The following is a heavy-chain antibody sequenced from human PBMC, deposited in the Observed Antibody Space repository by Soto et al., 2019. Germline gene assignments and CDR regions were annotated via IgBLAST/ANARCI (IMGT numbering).Heavy chain of an antibody. J-gene: IGHJ6*03. CDR2: ITGSGGTA. CDR3: AKDQRLADYDYYYMDV. V-gene: IGHV3-23*01. CDR1: GFTFSSYA. Sequence: GGSLRLSCAASGFTFSSYAMNWVRQAPGKGLAWVSSITGSGGTAHYADSVKGRFTISRDNSKNTLYLQVNSLRAEDTAVYYCAKDQRLADYDYYYMDVWGKGTTVTVSS. D-gene: IGHD6-19*01.